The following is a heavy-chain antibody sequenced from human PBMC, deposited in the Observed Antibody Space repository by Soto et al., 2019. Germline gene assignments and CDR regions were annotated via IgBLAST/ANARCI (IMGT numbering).Heavy chain of an antibody. V-gene: IGHV4-59*01. CDR3: ARSNTGWYYFDY. D-gene: IGHD6-19*01. Sequence: QVQLQESGPGLVKPSETLSLTCTVSGGSISSYYWSWIRQPPGKRLEWIGYIDYSGSTNYNPSLKSRGSISVDTSKKQVSLKLSSVTAADTAVYYCARSNTGWYYFDYWGQGTLVTVSS. J-gene: IGHJ4*02. CDR2: IDYSGST. CDR1: GGSISSYY.